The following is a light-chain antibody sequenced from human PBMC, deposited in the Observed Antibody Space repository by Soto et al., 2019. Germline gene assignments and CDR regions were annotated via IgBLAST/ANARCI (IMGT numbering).Light chain of an antibody. CDR1: NSDVGGYNY. CDR2: DVS. CDR3: SSYTSSSVI. J-gene: IGLJ2*01. V-gene: IGLV2-14*03. Sequence: QSALTQPASVSGSPGQSITISCTGTNSDVGGYNYVSWYQHHPGKGPKLIIYDVSNRPSGVSNRFSGSKSGNTASLTISGLQAEDEADYYCSSYTSSSVIFGGGTKLTVL.